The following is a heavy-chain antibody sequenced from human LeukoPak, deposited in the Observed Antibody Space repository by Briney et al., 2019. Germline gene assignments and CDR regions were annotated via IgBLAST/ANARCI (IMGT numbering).Heavy chain of an antibody. J-gene: IGHJ4*02. V-gene: IGHV1-18*01. CDR2: ISAYNGNT. D-gene: IGHD3-10*01. Sequence: ASVKVSCKASGYTFTSYGISWVRQAPGQGLEWMGWISAYNGNTNYARKLQGRVTMTTDTSTSTAYMELRSLRSDDTAVYYCARDLKAERVTMVRGTPDYWGQGTLVTVSS. CDR3: ARDLKAERVTMVRGTPDY. CDR1: GYTFTSYG.